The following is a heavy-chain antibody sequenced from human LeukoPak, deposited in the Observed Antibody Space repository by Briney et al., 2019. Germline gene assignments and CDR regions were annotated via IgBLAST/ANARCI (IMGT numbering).Heavy chain of an antibody. CDR2: IYPGDSDT. D-gene: IGHD3-10*01. Sequence: GESLQISCKGSGYSFTSYWIGWVRPLPGKGLEWMGIIYPGDSDTRYSPSFQGQVTISADKSLSTAYLQWSSLKASDTAMYYCAIGGELFGFDYWGQGTLVTVSS. J-gene: IGHJ4*02. V-gene: IGHV5-51*01. CDR1: GYSFTSYW. CDR3: AIGGELFGFDY.